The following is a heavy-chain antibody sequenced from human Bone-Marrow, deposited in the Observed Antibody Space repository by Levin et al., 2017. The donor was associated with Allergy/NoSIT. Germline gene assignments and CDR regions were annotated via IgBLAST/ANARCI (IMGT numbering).Heavy chain of an antibody. D-gene: IGHD5-24*01. V-gene: IGHV3-15*01. J-gene: IGHJ4*02. CDR1: GFTFREGW. CDR2: IRSDGTR. CDR3: TADVAQFPPQIDY. Sequence: PGGSLRLSCGVSGFTFREGWVTWVRQAPGKGLEWVARIRSDGTREYAAPAKGRFTISRDDSKSTVYLYMGSLRTEDTAVYYCTADVAQFPPQIDYWGLGALVTVSS.